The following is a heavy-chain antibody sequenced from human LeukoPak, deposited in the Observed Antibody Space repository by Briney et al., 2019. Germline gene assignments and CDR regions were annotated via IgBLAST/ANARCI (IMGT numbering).Heavy chain of an antibody. CDR2: IYYSGST. Sequence: SETLSLTCTVSGGSISSSSYYWGWIRQPPGTGLEWIGSIYYSGSTYYNAPLKSRVTISVDTSKNQFSLKLSSVTAADTAVYYCARHRTVSYPTTNNWFDPWGQGTLVTVSS. J-gene: IGHJ5*02. CDR1: GGSISSSSYY. CDR3: ARHRTVSYPTTNNWFDP. D-gene: IGHD4-17*01. V-gene: IGHV4-39*01.